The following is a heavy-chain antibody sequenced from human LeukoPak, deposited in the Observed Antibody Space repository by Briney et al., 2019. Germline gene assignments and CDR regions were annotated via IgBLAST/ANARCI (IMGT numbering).Heavy chain of an antibody. J-gene: IGHJ4*02. CDR2: IHHSRNT. CDR3: ASRVVPGATYYFHY. V-gene: IGHV4-38-2*01. CDR1: GYSISSGYY. D-gene: IGHD2-2*01. Sequence: SETLSLTCAVSGYSISSGYYWGWIRQPPGKGLEWIGSIHHSRNTYYNPSLKSRVTISVDTSKNQFSLKLTSVTAADTAVYYCASRVVPGATYYFHYWGQGILVTVSS.